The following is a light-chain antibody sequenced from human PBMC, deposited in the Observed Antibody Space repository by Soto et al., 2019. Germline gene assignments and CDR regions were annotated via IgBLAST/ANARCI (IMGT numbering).Light chain of an antibody. J-gene: IGKJ1*01. CDR1: QSVSSSY. V-gene: IGKV3-20*01. CDR2: GAS. CDR3: QQYGSSPRT. Sequence: EIVLTQSPGTLSLSPGERATLSCRASQSVSSSYLAWYQQKPRQAPRLLIYGASSRATGIPDRFSGSGSGTDFTITISRLEPKDFAVYYCQQYGSSPRTFGQGTKVDIK.